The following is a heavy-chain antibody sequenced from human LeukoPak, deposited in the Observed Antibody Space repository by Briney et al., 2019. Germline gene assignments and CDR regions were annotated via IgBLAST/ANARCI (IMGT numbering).Heavy chain of an antibody. J-gene: IGHJ3*02. CDR1: GYRFTSYW. Sequence: GESLKISCKGSGYRFTSYWIGWVRPMPGKGLGWRGIIYPGDSDTRYSPSFQGQVTISADKSISTAYLQWSSLKASDTAMYYCARRVNGVGDAFDIWGQGTMVTVSS. D-gene: IGHD1-1*01. CDR2: IYPGDSDT. V-gene: IGHV5-51*01. CDR3: ARRVNGVGDAFDI.